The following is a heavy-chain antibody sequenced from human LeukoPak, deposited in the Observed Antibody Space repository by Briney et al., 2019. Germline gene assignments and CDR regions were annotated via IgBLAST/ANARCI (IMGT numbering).Heavy chain of an antibody. J-gene: IGHJ4*02. V-gene: IGHV1-69*05. CDR2: IIPIFGTA. D-gene: IGHD3-3*01. Sequence: SVKVSCKASGGTFSSYAISWVRQAPGQGLEWMGRIIPIFGTANYAQKFQGRVTITTDESTSTAYMELSSLRSEDTAVYYCAGDAYDFWSGYYMGSFDYWGQGTLVTVSS. CDR1: GGTFSSYA. CDR3: AGDAYDFWSGYYMGSFDY.